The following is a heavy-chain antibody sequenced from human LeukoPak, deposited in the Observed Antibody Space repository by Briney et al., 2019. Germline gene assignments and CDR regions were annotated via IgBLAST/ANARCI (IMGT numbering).Heavy chain of an antibody. CDR3: ARHNAVGTPAEGYFDY. V-gene: IGHV4-59*08. D-gene: IGHD4-23*01. J-gene: IGHJ4*02. CDR2: IYYSGST. CDR1: GGSISSYY. Sequence: SETLSLTCTVSGGSISSYYWSWIRQPPGKGLEWIGYIYYSGSTNYNPSLKSRVTISVDTSKNQFSLKLSSVTAADTAVYYCARHNAVGTPAEGYFDYWGQGTLVTVSS.